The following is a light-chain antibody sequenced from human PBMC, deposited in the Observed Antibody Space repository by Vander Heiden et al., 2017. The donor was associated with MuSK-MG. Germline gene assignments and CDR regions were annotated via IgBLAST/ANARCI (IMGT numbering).Light chain of an antibody. V-gene: IGKV1-39*01. Sequence: DIQMTQSPSSLSASVGDRVTITCRASQTISSYLNWYQQKPGKAPKLLIYAASSLQRGVPSRFSGRGSGTDFTLTISSLQPEDFATYYCQQSYSTSFGPGTKVDIK. J-gene: IGKJ3*01. CDR2: AAS. CDR1: QTISSY. CDR3: QQSYSTS.